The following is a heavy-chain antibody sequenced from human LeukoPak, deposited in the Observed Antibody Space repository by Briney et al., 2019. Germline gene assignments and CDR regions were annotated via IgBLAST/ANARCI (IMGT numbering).Heavy chain of an antibody. CDR2: IYTSGST. CDR3: AREVSCTSCYERYFDY. CDR1: GGSISSYY. D-gene: IGHD2-2*01. Sequence: KTSETLSLTCTVSGGSISSYYWTWIRQPAGKGLEWIGRIYTSGSTNYNPSLKSRVTMSLDTSKNQFSLKLSSVTAADTAVYYCAREVSCTSCYERYFDYWGQGTPVTVSS. J-gene: IGHJ4*02. V-gene: IGHV4-4*07.